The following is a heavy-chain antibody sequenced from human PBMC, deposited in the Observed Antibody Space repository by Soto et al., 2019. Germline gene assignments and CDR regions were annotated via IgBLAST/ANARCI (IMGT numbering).Heavy chain of an antibody. V-gene: IGHV3-9*01. CDR3: TSPTGGDYYYGMDV. CDR2: ISWNSGSI. CDR1: GFTFDDYA. Sequence: GGSLRLSCAASGFTFDDYAMHWVRQAPGKGLEWVSGISWNSGSIGYADSVKGRFTISRDNAKNSLYLQMNSLRAEDTALYYCTSPTGGDYYYGMDVWGQGTTVTVSS. J-gene: IGHJ6*02. D-gene: IGHD3-16*01.